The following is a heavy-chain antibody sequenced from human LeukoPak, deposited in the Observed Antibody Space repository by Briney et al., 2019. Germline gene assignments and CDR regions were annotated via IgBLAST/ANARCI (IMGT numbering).Heavy chain of an antibody. Sequence: SETLSLTCTVSGGSISSSYWSWIRLPPGTGQEWIGYIYYTGATSYNPSLKSRVTISLDTSKNQCSLKLSSVTAADAAVYYCARAGYSYGTGYYFDYWGQGALVTVSS. V-gene: IGHV4-59*01. CDR1: GGSISSSY. D-gene: IGHD5-18*01. J-gene: IGHJ4*02. CDR3: ARAGYSYGTGYYFDY. CDR2: IYYTGAT.